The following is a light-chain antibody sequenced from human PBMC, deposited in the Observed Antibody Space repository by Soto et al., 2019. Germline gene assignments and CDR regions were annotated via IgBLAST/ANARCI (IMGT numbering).Light chain of an antibody. CDR2: GAF. V-gene: IGKV3-15*01. CDR1: QSVSSN. Sequence: EILMTQSPVTLSVSPGERATLSCRASQSVSSNLALYQQKPGQAPSLLIYGAFTRATGIPARFSGTGSGTEFTLTISSLKSEDFALYYCQQYNDWPLTFGQGTKVEI. CDR3: QQYNDWPLT. J-gene: IGKJ1*01.